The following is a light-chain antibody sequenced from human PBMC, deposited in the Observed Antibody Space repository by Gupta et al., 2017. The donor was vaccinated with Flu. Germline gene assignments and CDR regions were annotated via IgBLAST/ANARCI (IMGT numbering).Light chain of an antibody. J-gene: IGKJ4*01. CDR3: QKYNNVPLT. V-gene: IGKV1-27*01. CDR1: QGIRSY. Sequence: DIQMTQSPSSLSASVGARVTITCRASQGIRSYLAWFQQKPGSLPKLLIYAASTLQPGVPSRFSGGGSGTEFTLTISSLQPEDVATYYCQKYNNVPLTFGGGTKLEI. CDR2: AAS.